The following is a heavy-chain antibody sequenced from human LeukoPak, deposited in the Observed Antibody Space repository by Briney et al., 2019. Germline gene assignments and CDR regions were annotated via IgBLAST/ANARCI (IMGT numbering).Heavy chain of an antibody. D-gene: IGHD3-22*01. Sequence: ASVKVSCKASGYTFTSYGISWVRQAPGQGLEWMGWISAYNGSTNYAQKLQGRVTMTTDTSTSTAYMELRSLRSDDTAVYYCARGPNYYDSSGYPYYFVYWGQGTLVTVSS. CDR2: ISAYNGST. CDR1: GYTFTSYG. CDR3: ARGPNYYDSSGYPYYFVY. J-gene: IGHJ4*02. V-gene: IGHV1-18*01.